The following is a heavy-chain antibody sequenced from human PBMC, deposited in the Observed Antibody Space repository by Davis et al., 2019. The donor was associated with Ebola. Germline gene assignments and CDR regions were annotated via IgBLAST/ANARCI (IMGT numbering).Heavy chain of an antibody. CDR2: ISGHSDNP. CDR1: GYTFTRHG. V-gene: IGHV1-18*01. CDR3: ARAPYYDYIRGSYRKKYYFDY. D-gene: IGHD3-16*02. Sequence: ASVQVSCKASGYTFTRHGISWVRQAPGEGPEWMGWISGHSDNPNYAQKLQGRVTMTTDTSTSTAYMELRSLRSDDTAVYYCARAPYYDYIRGSYRKKYYFDYWGQGTLVTVSS. J-gene: IGHJ4*02.